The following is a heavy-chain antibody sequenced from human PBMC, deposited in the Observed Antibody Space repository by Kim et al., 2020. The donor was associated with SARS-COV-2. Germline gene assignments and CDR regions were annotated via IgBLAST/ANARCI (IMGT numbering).Heavy chain of an antibody. CDR3: ARGTPPYNWSSDADWVDP. CDR1: GGSISSDRYY. D-gene: IGHD1-20*01. Sequence: TLSLTCTVSGGSISSDRYYWSWIRQPAGKGLEWIGRIYASGTTLYKPSLKSRIAMSIDTSKNQFSLRLSSVTAADTAVYYCARGTPPYNWSSDADWVDPWGQGTQVTVSS. V-gene: IGHV4-61*02. CDR2: IYASGTT. J-gene: IGHJ5*02.